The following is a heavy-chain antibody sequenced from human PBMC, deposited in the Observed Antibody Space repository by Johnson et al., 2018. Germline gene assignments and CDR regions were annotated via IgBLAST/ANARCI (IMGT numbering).Heavy chain of an antibody. D-gene: IGHD2-15*01. Sequence: QVQLVESGGGLVQPGRSLRLSCAASGFTFRNYGMHWVRQAPGKGLEWVASVWHDGINKYYIDAVKGRFTISRDNSKNTLYLQMNSLRAEDTALYYCAKDMSRGSGGYYYYMDVWGKGTTVTVAS. CDR2: VWHDGINK. J-gene: IGHJ6*03. CDR1: GFTFRNYG. CDR3: AKDMSRGSGGYYYYMDV. V-gene: IGHV3-30*02.